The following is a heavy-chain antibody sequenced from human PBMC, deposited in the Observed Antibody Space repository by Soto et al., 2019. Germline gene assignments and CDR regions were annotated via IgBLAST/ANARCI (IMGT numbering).Heavy chain of an antibody. Sequence: EVQLLQSGGGLVQPGGSLRLSCAASGFTFSTSAMSWVRQAPGRGLEWVSTITGSGGSAYYADSVKGRFTISRDNSKNTLYLQMNSLRAEDTAVYYCASPSSGLARYYFDYWGQGTLVTVSS. J-gene: IGHJ4*02. V-gene: IGHV3-23*01. CDR2: ITGSGGSA. CDR3: ASPSSGLARYYFDY. CDR1: GFTFSTSA.